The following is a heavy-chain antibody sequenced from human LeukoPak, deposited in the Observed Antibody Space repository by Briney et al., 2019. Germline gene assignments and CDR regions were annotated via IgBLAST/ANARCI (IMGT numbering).Heavy chain of an antibody. CDR1: GFTFSTHA. Sequence: GGSLRLSWVTYGFTFSTHAMHWVRQAPDKGLEWVAFIRYDGNNKNYADSAKGRFTISRDNSKNTLFLQMNSLRLEDTGVYYCATGPDFGSTTRLPMFNWVDPWGKGTLVTVSS. V-gene: IGHV3-30*02. J-gene: IGHJ5*02. CDR3: ATGPDFGSTTRLPMFNWVDP. D-gene: IGHD3-10*01. CDR2: IRYDGNNK.